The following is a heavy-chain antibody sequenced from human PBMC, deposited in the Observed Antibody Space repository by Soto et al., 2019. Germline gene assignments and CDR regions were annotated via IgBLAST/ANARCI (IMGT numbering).Heavy chain of an antibody. CDR2: IKQDGSEK. D-gene: IGHD4-4*01. CDR1: GFTLSSYW. CDR3: VRESTYPHSIYVGLHY. Sequence: EVQLVESGGDLVQPGGSLRLSCAASGFTLSSYWMSWVRQAPGKGLEWVANIKQDGSEKHYVDSVKGRFIISRDNAENSLSLQMNSLRAEDLPVYYCVRESTYPHSIYVGLHYRGQGTLVIVSS. J-gene: IGHJ4*02. V-gene: IGHV3-7*01.